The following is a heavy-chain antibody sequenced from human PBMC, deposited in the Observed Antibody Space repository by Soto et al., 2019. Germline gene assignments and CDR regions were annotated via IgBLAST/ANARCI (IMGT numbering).Heavy chain of an antibody. CDR1: GYDFTSYG. D-gene: IGHD2-21*01. CDR3: ARGRIVASIHDAFEI. Sequence: QGQLLQSGDEVKKPGASVRVSCRASGYDFTSYGSSWVRQAPGQGLEWVSWISAYNGKRDTAQKFQGRVTMTLDTSTDTAHMELGDLTSDDTAVYYCARGRIVASIHDAFEIWGQGTMVAVSS. CDR2: ISAYNGKR. J-gene: IGHJ3*02. V-gene: IGHV1-18*01.